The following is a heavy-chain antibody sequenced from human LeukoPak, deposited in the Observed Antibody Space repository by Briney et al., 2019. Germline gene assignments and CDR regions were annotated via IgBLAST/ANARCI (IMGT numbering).Heavy chain of an antibody. CDR3: AREWGPLVRGENAFDI. Sequence: PSETLSLTCTVSGYSISSGYYWGWIRQPPGKGLEWIGSIYHSGSTYYNPSLKSRVTISVDTSKNQFSLKLSSVTAADTAVYYCAREWGPLVRGENAFDIWGQGTMVTVSS. CDR1: GYSISSGYY. CDR2: IYHSGST. J-gene: IGHJ3*02. V-gene: IGHV4-38-2*02. D-gene: IGHD3-10*01.